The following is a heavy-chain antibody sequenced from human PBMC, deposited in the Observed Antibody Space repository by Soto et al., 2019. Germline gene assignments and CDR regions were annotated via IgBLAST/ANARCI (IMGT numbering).Heavy chain of an antibody. Sequence: SETLSLTCIVSGAYIRDYYWSCIRQPAWKGLEWIGRIYTSGNTEYNPSLKSRVTISLDTSKNQLSLRLTSMTAADTAVYYCAGDQGYYYSGLDVCGQGTTVTVSS. CDR1: GAYIRDYY. CDR2: IYTSGNT. V-gene: IGHV4-4*07. CDR3: AGDQGYYYSGLDV. J-gene: IGHJ6*02.